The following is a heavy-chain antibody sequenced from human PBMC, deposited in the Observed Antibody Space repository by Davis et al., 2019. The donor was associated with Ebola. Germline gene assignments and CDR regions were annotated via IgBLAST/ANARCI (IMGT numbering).Heavy chain of an antibody. CDR3: AKGYGGYVGHYLDY. CDR2: ISWNSGDI. V-gene: IGHV3-9*01. Sequence: PGGSLRLSCAASGFSFDDYAMHWVRQAPGKGLEWVSGISWNSGDIGYADSVKGRFTISRDNAKNSLYLQMNSLRAEDTALYYCAKGYGGYVGHYLDYWGQGTLVTVSS. J-gene: IGHJ4*02. D-gene: IGHD3-16*01. CDR1: GFSFDDYA.